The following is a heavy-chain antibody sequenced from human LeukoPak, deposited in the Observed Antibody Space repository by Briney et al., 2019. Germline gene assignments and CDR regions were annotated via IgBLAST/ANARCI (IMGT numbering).Heavy chain of an antibody. CDR2: IKTDGSEK. V-gene: IGHV3-7*03. CDR1: GFTFSNYW. CDR3: ARDQSSAAAGTFDAFDI. D-gene: IGHD6-13*01. J-gene: IGHJ3*02. Sequence: GGSLRLSCEGSGFTFSNYWMGWVRQAPGKGLQWVANIKTDGSEKYYVDSVKGRFTVSRDNAKNSLYLQMNSLRDEDTAVYYCARDQSSAAAGTFDAFDIWGQGTMVTVSS.